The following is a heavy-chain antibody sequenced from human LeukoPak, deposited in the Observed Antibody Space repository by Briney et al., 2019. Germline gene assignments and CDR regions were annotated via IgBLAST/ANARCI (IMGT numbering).Heavy chain of an antibody. D-gene: IGHD3-10*01. Sequence: SETLSLTCIVSGDSISSSSYYWGWVRQPPGKGLEWIGSIFSGSTYYNPSLKSRVTISLNTSKNQLSLNLSSVTAADTAVYYCARDRVTMVRGVIINHHNWFDPWGPGTLVTVSS. CDR1: GDSISSSSYY. J-gene: IGHJ5*02. CDR3: ARDRVTMVRGVIINHHNWFDP. V-gene: IGHV4-39*07. CDR2: IFSGST.